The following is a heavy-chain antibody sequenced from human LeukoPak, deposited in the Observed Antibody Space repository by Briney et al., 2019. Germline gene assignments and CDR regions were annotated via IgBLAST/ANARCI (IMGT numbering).Heavy chain of an antibody. CDR2: INPNSGGT. J-gene: IGHJ4*02. CDR3: ARNTYYDFWSGYYTSYCFDY. CDR1: GYTFTCYY. V-gene: IGHV1-2*02. D-gene: IGHD3-3*01. Sequence: ASVKVSCKASGYTFTCYYMHWVRQAPGQGLEWMGWINPNSGGTNYAQKFQGRVTMTRDTSISTAYMELSRLRSDDTAVYYCARNTYYDFWSGYYTSYCFDYWGQGTLVTVSS.